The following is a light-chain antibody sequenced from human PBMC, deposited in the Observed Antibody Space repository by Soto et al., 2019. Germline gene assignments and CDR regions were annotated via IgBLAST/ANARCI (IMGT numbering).Light chain of an antibody. Sequence: EIVMTQSPATLSVSPGERATLFCRASQSVSINLAWYQQNPGQAPRLLIYGASSRATGIPDRFSGSGSGTVFTLTIGRLEPEDFAVYYCQHYGRSRTFGQGTKVDIK. CDR1: QSVSIN. V-gene: IGKV3-20*01. J-gene: IGKJ1*01. CDR3: QHYGRSRT. CDR2: GAS.